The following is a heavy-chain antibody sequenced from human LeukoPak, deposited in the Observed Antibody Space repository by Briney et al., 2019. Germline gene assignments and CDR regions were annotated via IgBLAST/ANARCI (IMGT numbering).Heavy chain of an antibody. V-gene: IGHV5-51*01. CDR1: GYSFTSYW. J-gene: IGHJ4*02. Sequence: GESLKISCKGSGYSFTSYWIGWVRQMPGKGLEWMGIIYPGDSDTRYSPSFQGQVTISADKSISTAYLQWSSLKASDTAMCYCARQSGYCSSTSCSFDYWGQGTLVTVSS. CDR2: IYPGDSDT. D-gene: IGHD2-2*01. CDR3: ARQSGYCSSTSCSFDY.